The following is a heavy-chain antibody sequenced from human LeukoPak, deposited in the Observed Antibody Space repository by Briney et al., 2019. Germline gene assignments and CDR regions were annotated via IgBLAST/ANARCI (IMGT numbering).Heavy chain of an antibody. CDR1: GFTFTSYG. CDR3: ARDRELSPVPVAFDI. J-gene: IGHJ3*02. V-gene: IGHV3-23*01. D-gene: IGHD3-16*02. CDR2: ISGSGGST. Sequence: GGSPRLSCAVSGFTFTSYGMSWVRQAPGKGLEWVSGISGSGGSTNYADSVKGRFTISRDNSKNTLYLQMSSLRAEDTAVYYCARDRELSPVPVAFDIWGQGTMVTVSS.